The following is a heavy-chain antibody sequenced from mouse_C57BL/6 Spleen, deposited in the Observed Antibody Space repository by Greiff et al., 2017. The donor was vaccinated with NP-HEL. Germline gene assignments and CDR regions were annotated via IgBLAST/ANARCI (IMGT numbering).Heavy chain of an antibody. D-gene: IGHD2-5*01. Sequence: EVQLQQSGTVLARPGASVKMSCKTSGYTFTSYWMHWVKQRPGQGLEWIGAIYPGNSDTSYNQKFKGKAKLTAVTSASTAYMELSSLTNEDSAVYYCTKAYYSNSAFDYWGQGTTLTVSS. CDR2: IYPGNSDT. J-gene: IGHJ2*01. V-gene: IGHV1-5*01. CDR3: TKAYYSNSAFDY. CDR1: GYTFTSYW.